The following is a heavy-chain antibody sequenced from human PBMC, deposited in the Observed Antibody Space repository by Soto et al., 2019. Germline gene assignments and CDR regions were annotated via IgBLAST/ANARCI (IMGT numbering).Heavy chain of an antibody. CDR3: ARGRMVRGVPTPTTTGYYGMDV. CDR1: GGSFSGYY. D-gene: IGHD3-10*01. V-gene: IGHV4-34*01. CDR2: ISHSGST. J-gene: IGHJ6*02. Sequence: SETLSLTCAVYGGSFSGYYWSWIRQPPGKGLEWIGEISHSGSTNYNPSLKSRVTISVDTSKNQFSLKLSSVTAADTAVYYCARGRMVRGVPTPTTTGYYGMDVWGQGTTVTVSS.